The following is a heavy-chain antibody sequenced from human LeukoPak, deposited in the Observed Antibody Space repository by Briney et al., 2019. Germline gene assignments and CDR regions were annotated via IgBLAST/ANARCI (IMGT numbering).Heavy chain of an antibody. J-gene: IGHJ4*02. CDR2: ISWNSGSI. V-gene: IGHV3-9*01. Sequence: PGGSLRLSCAASGFTFSSYSMNWVRQAPGKGLEWVSGISWNSGSIGYADSVKGRFTISRDNAKNSLYLQMNSLRAEDTALYYCAKDQAEAGYSYGFDYWGQGTLVTVSS. CDR1: GFTFSSYS. CDR3: AKDQAEAGYSYGFDY. D-gene: IGHD5-18*01.